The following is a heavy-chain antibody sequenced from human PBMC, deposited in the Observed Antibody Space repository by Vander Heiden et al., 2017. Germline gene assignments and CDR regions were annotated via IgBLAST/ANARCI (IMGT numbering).Heavy chain of an antibody. CDR3: AGRYSYYGLDV. J-gene: IGHJ6*02. D-gene: IGHD1-26*01. V-gene: IGHV4-34*01. Sequence: QLQQWGAGLLKPSETLSLTCGSSNGSFRRYYWTWIRNPPGKGLEWIGEINHRGSTNDNPSFKRRVTFSVDTSKNQFSLKLSSVTAADTAVYYCAGRYSYYGLDVWGQGTTVTVSS. CDR1: NGSFRRYY. CDR2: INHRGST.